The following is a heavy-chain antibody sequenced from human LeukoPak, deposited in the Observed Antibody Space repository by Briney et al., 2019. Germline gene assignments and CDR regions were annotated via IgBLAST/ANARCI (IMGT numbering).Heavy chain of an antibody. CDR3: ARGPYCGGDCLPYYFDY. CDR1: GFTFSSYS. V-gene: IGHV3-21*01. CDR2: ISSSSSYI. Sequence: GGSLRLSCAASGFTFSSYSMNWVRQAPGEGLEWVSSISSSSSYIYYADSVKGRFTISRDNAKNSLYLQMNSLRAEDTAVYYCARGPYCGGDCLPYYFDYWGQGTLVTVSS. J-gene: IGHJ4*02. D-gene: IGHD2-21*02.